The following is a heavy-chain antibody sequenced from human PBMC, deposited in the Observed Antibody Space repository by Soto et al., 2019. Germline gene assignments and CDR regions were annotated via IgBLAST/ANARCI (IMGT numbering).Heavy chain of an antibody. Sequence: SETLSLTCTFSGGSISSYYWNWIRQPPGRGLEWIGYIYYSGSSNSNPSLKSRVTISVDTSKNQFSLKLSSVTAADTAVYYCARDLPARRGSDYWGQGALVTVSS. CDR2: IYYSGSS. CDR1: GGSISSYY. CDR3: ARDLPARRGSDY. J-gene: IGHJ4*02. D-gene: IGHD2-2*01. V-gene: IGHV4-59*01.